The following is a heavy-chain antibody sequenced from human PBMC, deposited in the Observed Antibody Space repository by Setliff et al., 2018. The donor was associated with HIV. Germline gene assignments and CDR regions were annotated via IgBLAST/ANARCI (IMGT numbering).Heavy chain of an antibody. CDR1: GFTFSRHA. V-gene: IGHV3-23*01. CDR2: ISGSGGST. J-gene: IGHJ6*03. Sequence: PGGSLRLSCAASGFTFSRHAMSWVRQAPGEGLEWVSAISGSGGSTYYADSVKGRFTISRDDSKNTAYLQMHGLRAEDTAVYYCAKIKDGSESPYIYYYYMDVWGKGTAVTVSS. D-gene: IGHD3-10*01. CDR3: AKIKDGSESPYIYYYYMDV.